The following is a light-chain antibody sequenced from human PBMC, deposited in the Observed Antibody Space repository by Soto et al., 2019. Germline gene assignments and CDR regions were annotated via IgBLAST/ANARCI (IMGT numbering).Light chain of an antibody. CDR2: GAS. CDR3: QQYDSSPVT. Sequence: EIVLTQSPGTLSLSPGQRATLSCRASQSVSSSYLAWYQQKPGQAPRLLIYGASSRATGIPDRFSGSGCGTDFTLTISRLEPEDFAVYYCQQYDSSPVTFGQGTKGEIK. CDR1: QSVSSSY. V-gene: IGKV3-20*01. J-gene: IGKJ1*01.